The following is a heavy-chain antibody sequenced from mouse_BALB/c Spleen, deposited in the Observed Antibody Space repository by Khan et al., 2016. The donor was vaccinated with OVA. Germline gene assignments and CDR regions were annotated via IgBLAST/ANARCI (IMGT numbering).Heavy chain of an antibody. CDR3: TRLVYYYNREGFVY. J-gene: IGHJ3*01. Sequence: EVELVESGGDLVKPGGSLKLSCAASGFTFSTYGMSWVRQTPDKRLEWVAGISSGGSYTYYPASVKGRFTISRDKAKNTLHLQMSSLKSEDTAMYYCTRLVYYYNREGFVYWGQGTLVTVSA. CDR2: ISSGGSYT. D-gene: IGHD1-1*01. V-gene: IGHV5-6*01. CDR1: GFTFSTYG.